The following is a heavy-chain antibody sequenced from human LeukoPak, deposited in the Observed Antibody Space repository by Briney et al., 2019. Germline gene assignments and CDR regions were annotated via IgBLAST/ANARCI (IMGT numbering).Heavy chain of an antibody. Sequence: PGASLRLSCAASGLTFDDYGMRSVRHAPRNGLGLGAGVSLNRGSITYAASVKGRFTNSRDNARNYLILQMNSLRTEDTALYYCAKSRPIGGTYYYFDFWGQGTLVTASS. CDR3: AKSRPIGGTYYYFDF. CDR1: GLTFDDYG. J-gene: IGHJ4*02. CDR2: VSLNRGSI. V-gene: IGHV3-9*01. D-gene: IGHD1-26*01.